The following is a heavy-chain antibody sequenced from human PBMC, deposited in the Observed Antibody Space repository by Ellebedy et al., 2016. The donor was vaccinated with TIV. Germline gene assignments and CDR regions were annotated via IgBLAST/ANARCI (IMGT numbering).Heavy chain of an antibody. CDR3: AKGTFGRGRSGSLDS. V-gene: IGHV3-21*01. D-gene: IGHD3/OR15-3a*01. CDR2: ISSTGYYI. J-gene: IGHJ4*02. CDR1: GFTFTSYS. Sequence: PGGSLRLSCAASGFTFTSYSMNWVRQAPGKGLEWVSSISSTGYYIYYADSVKGRFTISRDDARNSLFLQMNNLRAEDTAVYYCAKGTFGRGRSGSLDSWGQGTLVTVSS.